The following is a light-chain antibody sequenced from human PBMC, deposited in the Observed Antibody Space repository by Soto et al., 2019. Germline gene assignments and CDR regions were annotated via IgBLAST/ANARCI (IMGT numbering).Light chain of an antibody. CDR2: DVS. CDR1: ISDVSGYNF. J-gene: IGLJ1*01. V-gene: IGLV2-14*03. CDR3: SSYTSSNPYV. Sequence: QSALTQPASVSGSPGQSITISCTGTISDVSGYNFVSWYQQYPGEAPKLMIYDVSNRPSGVSNRFSGSKSGNTASLTISGLQAEDEADYYCSSYTSSNPYVFGTGTKLTVL.